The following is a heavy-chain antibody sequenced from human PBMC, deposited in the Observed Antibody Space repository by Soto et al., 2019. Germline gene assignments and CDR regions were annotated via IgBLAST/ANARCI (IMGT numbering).Heavy chain of an antibody. V-gene: IGHV6-1*01. J-gene: IGHJ6*02. CDR1: GDSVSSNSAA. CDR2: TYYRSKWYN. Sequence: PSQTLSLTCAISGDSVSSNSAAWNWIRRSPSRGLEWLGRTYYRSKWYNDYAVSVKSRITINPDTSKNQFSLQLNSVTPEDTAVYYCARDSRRVGYYYGSGSSLYYYYGMDVWGQGTTVTVSS. CDR3: ARDSRRVGYYYGSGSSLYYYYGMDV. D-gene: IGHD3-10*01.